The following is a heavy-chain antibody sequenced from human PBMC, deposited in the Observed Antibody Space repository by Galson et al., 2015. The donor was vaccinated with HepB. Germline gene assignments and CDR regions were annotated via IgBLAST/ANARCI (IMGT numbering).Heavy chain of an antibody. CDR3: TTGVVTYYYDSSAFKGADY. V-gene: IGHV3-15*01. J-gene: IGHJ4*02. D-gene: IGHD3-22*01. CDR2: IKSKTDGGTT. CDR1: GFTFSNAW. Sequence: AASGFTFSNAWMSWVRQAPGKGLEWVGRIKSKTDGGTTDYAAPVKGRFTISRDDSKNTLYLQMNSLKTEDTAVYYCTTGVVTYYYDSSAFKGADYWGQGTLVTVSS.